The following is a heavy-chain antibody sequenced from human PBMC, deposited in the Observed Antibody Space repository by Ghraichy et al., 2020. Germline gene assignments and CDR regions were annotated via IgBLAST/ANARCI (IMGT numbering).Heavy chain of an antibody. CDR2: ISNSGNTI. Sequence: GGSLRLSCAASGFTFSNYEMNWVRQAPGKGLEWISYISNSGNTIYYADSVQGRFTISRDNAKNSLYLQMNSLRAEDTAVYYCARGGYCSSFTCYNPYFHYAMDVWGQGTTVTVSS. V-gene: IGHV3-48*03. D-gene: IGHD2-2*02. CDR3: ARGGYCSSFTCYNPYFHYAMDV. CDR1: GFTFSNYE. J-gene: IGHJ6*02.